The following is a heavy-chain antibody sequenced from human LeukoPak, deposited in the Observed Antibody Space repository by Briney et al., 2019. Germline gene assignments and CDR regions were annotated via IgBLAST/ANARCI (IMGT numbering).Heavy chain of an antibody. Sequence: PGRSLTLSCEGSGFSVSTKYMNWVRQAPGKGMEWVSILYSGSSTYYTDSVKGRFTVSRDDSKNTLYLHMNSLGVEDTAVYYCARVGDHYHWYLDVWGRGTLVTVSS. V-gene: IGHV3-53*01. J-gene: IGHJ2*01. D-gene: IGHD3-10*01. CDR2: LYSGSST. CDR1: GFSVSTKY. CDR3: ARVGDHYHWYLDV.